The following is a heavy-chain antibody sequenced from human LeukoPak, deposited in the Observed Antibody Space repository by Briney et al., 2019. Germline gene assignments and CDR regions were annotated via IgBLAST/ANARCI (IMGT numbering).Heavy chain of an antibody. D-gene: IGHD3-10*01. CDR3: ATRHHSRTYMVPLDS. J-gene: IGHJ4*02. CDR2: THRSGDT. CDR1: GVSISSDNW. V-gene: IGHV4/OR15-8*02. Sequence: SETLSLTCAVYGVSISSDNWWTWVRQPPGKGLEWIGETHRSGDTKYDPSLNGRVTMSMDNSKNQLSLNLISVTAADTAIYFCATRHHSRTYMVPLDSWGQGTLVTVSS.